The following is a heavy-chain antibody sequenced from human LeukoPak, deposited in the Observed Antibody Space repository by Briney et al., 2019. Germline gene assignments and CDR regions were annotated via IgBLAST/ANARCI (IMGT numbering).Heavy chain of an antibody. CDR2: INAGNGNT. Sequence: ASVKVSCKASGGTFSSYAISWVRQAPGQGLEWMGWINAGNGNTKYSQKFQGRVTITRDTSASTAYMELSSLRSEDTAVYYCARVTWGYLGYWGQGTLVTVSS. D-gene: IGHD7-27*01. CDR1: GGTFSSYA. CDR3: ARVTWGYLGY. J-gene: IGHJ4*02. V-gene: IGHV1-3*01.